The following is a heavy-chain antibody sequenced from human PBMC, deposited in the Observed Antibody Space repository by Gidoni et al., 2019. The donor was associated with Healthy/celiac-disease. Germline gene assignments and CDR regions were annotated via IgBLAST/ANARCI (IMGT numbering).Heavy chain of an antibody. D-gene: IGHD6-19*01. V-gene: IGHV3-30*18. J-gene: IGHJ6*03. CDR1: GFTFTPFG. CDR2: ISYHGSTE. Sequence: QVQLLASGGGVVQPGRSLRLSCAASGFTFTPFGIHWVRQAPGKGLEWVAFISYHGSTEYYTDSVKGRFTISRDNSENTLYLQMNSLTAEDTAVYFCAKDDEVAGTDHYYYMDVWGKGTSVTVSS. CDR3: AKDDEVAGTDHYYYMDV.